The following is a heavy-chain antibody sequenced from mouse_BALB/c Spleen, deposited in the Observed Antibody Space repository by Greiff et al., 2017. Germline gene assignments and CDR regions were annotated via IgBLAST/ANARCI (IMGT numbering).Heavy chain of an antibody. V-gene: IGHV2-6-7*01. J-gene: IGHJ4*01. CDR1: GFSLTGYG. D-gene: IGHD1-1*01. CDR2: IWGDGST. Sequence: QVQLKQSGPGLVAPSQSLSITCTVSGFSLTGYGVNWVRQPPGKGLEWLGMIWGDGSTDYNSALKSRLSISKDNSKSQVFLKMNSLQTDDTARYYCARGGYYARYYYAMDYWGQGTSVTVSS. CDR3: ARGGYYARYYYAMDY.